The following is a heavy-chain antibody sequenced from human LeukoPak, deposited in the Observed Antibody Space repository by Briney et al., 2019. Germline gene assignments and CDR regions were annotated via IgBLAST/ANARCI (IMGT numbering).Heavy chain of an antibody. CDR2: IYYTGTT. D-gene: IGHD3-22*01. CDR3: ARMDSGYYDSSGLDAFDI. Sequence: PSETLSLTCTVSGGSISINSYYWAWIRQPPGKGLEWIGSIYYTGTTYYNPSLKNRVTISVDTSKNQFSLKLGSVTAADTAVYYCARMDSGYYDSSGLDAFDIWGQGTMVTVSS. CDR1: GGSISINSYY. J-gene: IGHJ3*02. V-gene: IGHV4-39*01.